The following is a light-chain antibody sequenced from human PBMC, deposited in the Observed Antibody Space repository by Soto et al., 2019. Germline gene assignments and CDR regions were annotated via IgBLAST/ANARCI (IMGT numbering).Light chain of an antibody. J-gene: IGLJ2*01. V-gene: IGLV2-11*01. CDR1: SSDVGGYNY. Sequence: QSVLTHPRSVSGSPGQSFTISCTGTSSDVGGYNYVSWYQQHPGKAPTLMIYDVSKRPSGVPDRFSGSKSGYTAPLTISGLQAEDEADYYCCSYAGSYTLVFGGGTKVTVL. CDR3: CSYAGSYTLV. CDR2: DVS.